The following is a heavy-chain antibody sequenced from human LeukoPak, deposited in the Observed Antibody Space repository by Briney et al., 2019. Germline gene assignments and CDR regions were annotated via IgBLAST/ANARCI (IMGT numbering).Heavy chain of an antibody. CDR1: GHTFTSYY. D-gene: IGHD3-16*02. CDR3: ARDPHMITFGGVIASDY. V-gene: IGHV1-46*01. CDR2: INPSGGST. J-gene: IGHJ4*02. Sequence: GPSVKVSCKASGHTFTSYYMHWVRQAPGQGLEWMGIINPSGGSTSYAQKFQGRVTMTRDTSTSTVYMELSSLRSEDTAVYYCARDPHMITFGGVIASDYWGQGTLVTVSS.